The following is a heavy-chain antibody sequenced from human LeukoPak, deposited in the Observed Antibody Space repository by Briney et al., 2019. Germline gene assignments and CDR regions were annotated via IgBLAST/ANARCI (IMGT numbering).Heavy chain of an antibody. CDR2: ISSNGGST. CDR3: ARGFFDY. Sequence: GGSLRLSCAASGFTFSTYAMHWVRQAPGKGLEYVSAISSNGGSTYYAHSVKGRFSISRDNSKNTLYLQMGSLRAEDMGVYYCARGFFDYWGQGTLVTVSS. CDR1: GFTFSTYA. V-gene: IGHV3-64*01. J-gene: IGHJ4*02.